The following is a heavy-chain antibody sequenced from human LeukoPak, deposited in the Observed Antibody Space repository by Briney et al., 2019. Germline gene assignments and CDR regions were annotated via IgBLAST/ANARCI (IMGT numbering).Heavy chain of an antibody. V-gene: IGHV1-18*01. CDR1: GYTFTSFG. D-gene: IGHD3-22*01. CDR2: ISPYNGNT. CDR3: ARDKNHYDTRGDF. Sequence: ASVKVSCKASGYTFTSFGISWVRQAPGQGLEWMGWISPYNGNTNYPQKVQGRITVTTDTSTSTAYMELRSQRSDDTAVYYCARDKNHYDTRGDFWGQGTLVTVSS. J-gene: IGHJ4*02.